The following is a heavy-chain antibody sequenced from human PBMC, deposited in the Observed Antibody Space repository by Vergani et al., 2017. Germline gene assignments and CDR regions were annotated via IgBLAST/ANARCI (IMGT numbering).Heavy chain of an antibody. Sequence: QVQLVQSGAEVKKPGASVKVSCKASGYTFTGYYMHWVRQAPGQGLEWMGWINPNSGGTNYAQKFQGWVTMTRDTSISTAYMELSRLRSDDTAVYDCARDFARDYVWGSYRYTANWFDPWGQGTLVTVSS. CDR2: INPNSGGT. J-gene: IGHJ5*02. CDR3: ARDFARDYVWGSYRYTANWFDP. CDR1: GYTFTGYY. V-gene: IGHV1-2*04. D-gene: IGHD3-16*02.